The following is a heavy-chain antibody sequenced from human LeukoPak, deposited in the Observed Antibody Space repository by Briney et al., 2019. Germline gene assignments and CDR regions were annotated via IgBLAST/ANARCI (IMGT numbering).Heavy chain of an antibody. J-gene: IGHJ4*02. Sequence: SETLSLTCTVSGYSISSGYYWGWIRQPPGKGLEWIGSIYHSGSTYYNPSLKSRVTISVDTSKNQFSLKLSSVTAADTAVYYCARGYYDFWSGYWHWGQGTLVTVSS. CDR2: IYHSGST. CDR1: GYSISSGYY. CDR3: ARGYYDFWSGYWH. D-gene: IGHD3-3*01. V-gene: IGHV4-38-2*02.